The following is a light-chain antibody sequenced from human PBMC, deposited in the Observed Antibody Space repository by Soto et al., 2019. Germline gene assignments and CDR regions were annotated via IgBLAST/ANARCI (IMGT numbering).Light chain of an antibody. Sequence: QSVLTQPASVSGSPGQSITISCTGTSSDVGGYSYVSWYQQHPGYAPKLMIYDVSHRPSGVSNRFSGSKSANTAALTISGLQAEDEADYYCSSDTSSSTVDVIFGGGTKLTVL. J-gene: IGLJ2*01. CDR2: DVS. CDR3: SSDTSSSTVDVI. V-gene: IGLV2-14*01. CDR1: SSDVGGYSY.